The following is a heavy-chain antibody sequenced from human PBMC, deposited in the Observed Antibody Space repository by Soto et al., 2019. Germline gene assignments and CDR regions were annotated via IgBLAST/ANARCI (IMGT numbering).Heavy chain of an antibody. CDR2: ISSSSSYI. D-gene: IGHD4-4*01. Sequence: PGGSLRLSCAASGFTFSSYIMNWVRQSPGKGLEWVSSISSSSSYIYYADSVKGRFTISRDNAKNSLYLQMNSLRAEDTAVYYCAREIRYSNPFDYWGQGTLVTVSS. J-gene: IGHJ4*02. CDR1: GFTFSSYI. V-gene: IGHV3-21*01. CDR3: AREIRYSNPFDY.